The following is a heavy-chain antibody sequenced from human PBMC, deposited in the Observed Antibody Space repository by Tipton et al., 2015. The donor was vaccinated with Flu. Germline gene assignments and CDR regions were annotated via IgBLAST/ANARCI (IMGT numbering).Heavy chain of an antibody. J-gene: IGHJ4*02. Sequence: TLSLTCAASGDSISSGGWWSWVRQPPGKGLQWVGEIFRDGATNYNPSLRSRVTISVDTSKNQLSLTLSSVTAADAAVYYCARWDSSYTGDTYFDYWGQGALVTVSS. CDR2: IFRDGAT. CDR1: GDSISSGGW. CDR3: ARWDSSYTGDTYFDY. D-gene: IGHD3-3*01. V-gene: IGHV4-4*02.